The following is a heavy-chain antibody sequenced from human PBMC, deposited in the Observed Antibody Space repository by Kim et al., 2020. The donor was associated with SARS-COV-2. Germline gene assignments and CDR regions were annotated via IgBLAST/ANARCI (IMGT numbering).Heavy chain of an antibody. V-gene: IGHV1-2*02. CDR3: ASTYSSSWYRNFQH. J-gene: IGHJ1*01. D-gene: IGHD6-13*01. Sequence: AQEFQGRVTMTRDTSISTAYMELSRLRSDDTAVYYCASTYSSSWYRNFQHWGQGTLVTVSS.